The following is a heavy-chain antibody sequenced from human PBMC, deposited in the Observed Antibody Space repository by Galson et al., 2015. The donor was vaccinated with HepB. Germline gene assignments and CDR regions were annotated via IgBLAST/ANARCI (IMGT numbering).Heavy chain of an antibody. V-gene: IGHV3-53*01. CDR1: GFTVSSNY. J-gene: IGHJ6*02. CDR2: IYSGGST. CDR3: ARTAVELEVTYYYYGMDV. D-gene: IGHD5-24*01. Sequence: SLRLSCAASGFTVSSNYMSWVRQAPGKGLEWVSVIYSGGSTYYADSVKGRFTISRDNSKNTLYLQMNSLRAEDTAVYYCARTAVELEVTYYYYGMDVWGQGTTVTVSS.